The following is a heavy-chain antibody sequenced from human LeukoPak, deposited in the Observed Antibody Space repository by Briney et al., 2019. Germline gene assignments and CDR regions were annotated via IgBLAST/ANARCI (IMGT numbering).Heavy chain of an antibody. CDR2: INPSVGNT. D-gene: IGHD1-26*01. Sequence: GASVKVSCKASGYTFTTYYINWVRQAPGQGLEWMGIINPSVGNTIYAQQFQGRVTVTGDTSTSTVYMELSSLRSDDTAVYYCAGDRGVGATTYFDYWGQGTLVTVSS. CDR3: AGDRGVGATTYFDY. J-gene: IGHJ4*02. CDR1: GYTFTTYY. V-gene: IGHV1-46*01.